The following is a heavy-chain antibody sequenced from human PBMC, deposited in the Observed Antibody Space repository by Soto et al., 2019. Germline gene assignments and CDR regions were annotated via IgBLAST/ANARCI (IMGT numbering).Heavy chain of an antibody. Sequence: SVKVSCKASGGTFSSYAISWVRQAPGQGLEWMGGIIPIFGTANYAQKFQGRVTITADESTSTAYMELSSLRSEDTAVYYCATAWGKDIVLMVYAFDIWGQGTMVTV. V-gene: IGHV1-69*13. J-gene: IGHJ3*02. CDR3: ATAWGKDIVLMVYAFDI. CDR1: GGTFSSYA. CDR2: IIPIFGTA. D-gene: IGHD2-8*01.